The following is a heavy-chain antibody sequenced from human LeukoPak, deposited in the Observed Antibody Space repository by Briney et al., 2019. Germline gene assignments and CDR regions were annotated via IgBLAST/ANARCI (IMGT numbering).Heavy chain of an antibody. J-gene: IGHJ6*03. CDR2: ISSSGSTI. D-gene: IGHD6-13*01. CDR3: ARDAYSSSWATGVYYYYYYMDV. Sequence: GGSLRLSCAASGFTFSDYYMSWIRQAPGKGLELVSYISSSGSTIYYADSVKGRFTISRDNAKNSQYLQMNSLRAEDTAVYYCARDAYSSSWATGVYYYYYYMDVWGKRTTVTVSS. CDR1: GFTFSDYY. V-gene: IGHV3-11*01.